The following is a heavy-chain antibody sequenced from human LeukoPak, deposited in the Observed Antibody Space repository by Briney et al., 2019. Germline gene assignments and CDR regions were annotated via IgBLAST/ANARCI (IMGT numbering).Heavy chain of an antibody. J-gene: IGHJ4*02. CDR2: IWYDGTNE. D-gene: IGHD6-13*01. CDR1: GFTFSRYG. Sequence: GGSLRLSCAASGFTFSRYGMHWVRQAPGKGLEWVAVIWYDGTNEYYADSVKGRFTISIDNSKNTLYLQMNSLRAEDTAVYYCAKVVAAADIGYWGQGTLVTVSS. CDR3: AKVVAAADIGY. V-gene: IGHV3-33*03.